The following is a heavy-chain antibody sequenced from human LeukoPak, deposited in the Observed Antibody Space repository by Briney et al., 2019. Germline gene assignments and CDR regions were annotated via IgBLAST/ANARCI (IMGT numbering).Heavy chain of an antibody. CDR1: GFTFSAYW. D-gene: IGHD6-25*01. CDR3: ARENLAAAADY. CDR2: IRGDGSMT. V-gene: IGHV3-74*01. J-gene: IGHJ4*02. Sequence: GGSLRLSCAASGFTFSAYWMHWVRQAPGKGLVWVSRIRGDGSMTNYADSVKGRFTISRDSAKNTLYLQMNSLRLEDTAVYYCARENLAAAADYWGQGTVVTVSS.